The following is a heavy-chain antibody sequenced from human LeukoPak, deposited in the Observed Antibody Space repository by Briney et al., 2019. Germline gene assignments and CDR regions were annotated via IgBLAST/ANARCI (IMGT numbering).Heavy chain of an antibody. CDR3: AKPYSSSWSLYYFDY. CDR2: IRYDGSNK. V-gene: IGHV3-30*02. D-gene: IGHD6-13*01. CDR1: GFTFSSYG. J-gene: IGHJ4*02. Sequence: GGSLRLSCAASGFTFSSYGMHWVRQAPGKGLEWVAFIRYDGSNKYYADSVKGRFTISRDNSKNTLYLQMNSLRAEDTAVYYCAKPYSSSWSLYYFDYWGQGTLVTVSS.